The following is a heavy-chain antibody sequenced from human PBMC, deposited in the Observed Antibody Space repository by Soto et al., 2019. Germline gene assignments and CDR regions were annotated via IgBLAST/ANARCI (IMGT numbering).Heavy chain of an antibody. Sequence: SQTLSLTCTVSGGSISSGGYYWSWIRQHPGKGLEWIGYIYYSGSTYYNPSLKSRVTISVDTSKNQFSLKPSSVTAADTAVYYCARLTYYDILTGYFVYYFDYWGQGTLVTVSS. J-gene: IGHJ4*02. CDR2: IYYSGST. D-gene: IGHD3-9*01. V-gene: IGHV4-31*03. CDR1: GGSISSGGYY. CDR3: ARLTYYDILTGYFVYYFDY.